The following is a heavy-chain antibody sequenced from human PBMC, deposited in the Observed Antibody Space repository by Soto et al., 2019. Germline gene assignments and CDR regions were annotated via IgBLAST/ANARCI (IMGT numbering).Heavy chain of an antibody. CDR3: AKDRYCSSTRCYAGFDY. V-gene: IGHV3-23*01. CDR1: GFTFSSYA. D-gene: IGHD2-2*01. J-gene: IGHJ4*02. CDR2: ISGSGGST. Sequence: EVQLFQSGGGLVQPGGSLRLSCAASGFTFSSYAMSWVRQAPGKGLEWVSAISGSGGSTYYADSVKGRFTISRDSSKNTLYLQMNSVRAEDTAVYYCAKDRYCSSTRCYAGFDYWGQGTLVTVSS.